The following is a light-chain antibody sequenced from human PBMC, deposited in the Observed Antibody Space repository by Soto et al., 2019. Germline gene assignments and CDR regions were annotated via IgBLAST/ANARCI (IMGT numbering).Light chain of an antibody. CDR3: QQYSSFPRT. J-gene: IGKJ1*01. V-gene: IGKV1-8*01. CDR1: QGISSS. CDR2: AAS. Sequence: AIRMTQSPSSLSASTGDRVTITCRASQGISSSLAWYQQEPGKAPKLLIYAASTLQSGVSSRFSGSGSGTDFTLTISYLQSEDSATYYCQQYSSFPRTFGQGTKVEIK.